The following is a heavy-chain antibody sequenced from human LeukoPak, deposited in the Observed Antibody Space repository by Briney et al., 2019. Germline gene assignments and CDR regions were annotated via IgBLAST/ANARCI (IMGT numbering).Heavy chain of an antibody. J-gene: IGHJ3*02. D-gene: IGHD3-3*01. CDR2: ISGSGGST. CDR1: GFTFSSYA. CDR3: AKDWAIWSGYPDAFDI. V-gene: IGHV3-23*01. Sequence: QPGGSLRLSCAASGFTFSSYAMSWVRQAPGKGLEWVSAISGSGGSTYYADSVKGRFTISRDNSKNTLYLQMNSLRAEDTAVYYRAKDWAIWSGYPDAFDIWGQGTMVTVSS.